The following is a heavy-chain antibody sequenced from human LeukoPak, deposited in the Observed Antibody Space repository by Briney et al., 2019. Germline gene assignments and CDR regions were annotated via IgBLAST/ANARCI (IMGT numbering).Heavy chain of an antibody. D-gene: IGHD4-23*01. J-gene: IGHJ4*02. CDR3: ARTAYGGNSGAANFDY. Sequence: GESLETSFNGPGYRLTSFWIGRVRPMPGKGPGWMGIIYSGDSNTKYSPSFQGQVTISADKSISTAYLQWSSMKAPDTAMYYCARTAYGGNSGAANFDYWSQGTLVTVSS. CDR2: IYSGDSNT. V-gene: IGHV5-51*01. CDR1: GYRLTSFW.